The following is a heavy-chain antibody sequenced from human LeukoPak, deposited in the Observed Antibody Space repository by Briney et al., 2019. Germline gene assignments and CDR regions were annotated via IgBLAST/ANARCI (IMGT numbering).Heavy chain of an antibody. CDR1: GFTFSSYE. Sequence: GGSLRLSCAASGFTFSSYEMNWVRQAPGKGLEWVSYISSSGSTIYYADSVKGRFTISRDDSKNTAYLQMNSLKTEDTAVYYCTAYGVFDYYYYYMDVWGKGTTVTVSS. CDR3: TAYGVFDYYYYYMDV. CDR2: ISSSGSTI. D-gene: IGHD3-16*01. V-gene: IGHV3-48*03. J-gene: IGHJ6*03.